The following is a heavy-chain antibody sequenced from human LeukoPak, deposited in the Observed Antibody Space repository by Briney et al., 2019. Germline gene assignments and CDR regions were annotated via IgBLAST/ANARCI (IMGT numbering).Heavy chain of an antibody. CDR3: ARGSRGSGPYYFDY. V-gene: IGHV4-4*07. CDR1: GRSISSYY. J-gene: IGHJ4*02. D-gene: IGHD3-10*01. Sequence: SETLSLTCTVSGRSISSYYWSWIRQPAGKGLEWIGRIYTSESTNYNPSLKSRVTMSVDTSKNQFSLKLSSVTAADTAVYYCARGSRGSGPYYFDYWGRGTLVTVSS. CDR2: IYTSEST.